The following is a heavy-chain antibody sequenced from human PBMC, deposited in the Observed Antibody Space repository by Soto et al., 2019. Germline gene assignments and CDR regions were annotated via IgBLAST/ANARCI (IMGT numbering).Heavy chain of an antibody. J-gene: IGHJ6*02. D-gene: IGHD3-10*01. CDR2: MFDSWST. CDR3: ARAYYYGSGRGRSMDV. Sequence: SETLSLTCTVSGGSVSSGRYYWSWIRQPPGKGMEWIGYMFDSWSTNYNPSLKSRVTIGVDTSKNQFSLKLSSVTAADTALYYCARAYYYGSGRGRSMDVWGQGTTVTVSS. CDR1: GGSVSSGRYY. V-gene: IGHV4-61*01.